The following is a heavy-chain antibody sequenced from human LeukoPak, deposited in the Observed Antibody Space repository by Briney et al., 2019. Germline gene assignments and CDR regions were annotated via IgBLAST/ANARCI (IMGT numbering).Heavy chain of an antibody. V-gene: IGHV3-21*01. Sequence: GGSLRLSCAASGFTLSSYSINWVRQAPGKGLEWVSCISGSSNYIYYTDSVKGRFTLPRDNAKNSLFLQMNSLRAEDTAVYYCARGRGSSYGDPFDYWGQGTLVTVSS. D-gene: IGHD5-18*01. J-gene: IGHJ4*02. CDR1: GFTLSSYS. CDR3: ARGRGSSYGDPFDY. CDR2: ISGSSNYI.